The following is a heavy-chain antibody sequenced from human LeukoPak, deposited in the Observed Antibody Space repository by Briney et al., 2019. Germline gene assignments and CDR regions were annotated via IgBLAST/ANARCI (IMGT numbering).Heavy chain of an antibody. D-gene: IGHD6-13*01. CDR1: GGSISSYY. CDR3: ARDSYSSSWYSGEYFQH. J-gene: IGHJ1*01. V-gene: IGHV4-4*07. CDR2: IYTSGST. Sequence: PSETLSLTCTVSGGSISSYYWSWIRQPAGKGLEWIGRIYTSGSTNYNPSLKSRVTMSVDTSKNQFSLKLSSVTAADTAVYYCARDSYSSSWYSGEYFQHWGRGTLVTVSS.